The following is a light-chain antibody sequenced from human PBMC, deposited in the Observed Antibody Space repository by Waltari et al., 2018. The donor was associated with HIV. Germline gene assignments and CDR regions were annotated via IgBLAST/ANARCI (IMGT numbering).Light chain of an antibody. CDR2: NNK. CDR3: AAWDDSLSGRV. Sequence: QSVLTQPPSASGTPGQRVTISCSGSSSNIGSNSVNWYQQLPGTAPKLLIYNNKERPSGVPDRVSGSRSGTSASLAISGLQSEDEADYYCAAWDDSLSGRVFGGGTKLTVL. CDR1: SSNIGSNS. J-gene: IGLJ2*01. V-gene: IGLV1-44*01.